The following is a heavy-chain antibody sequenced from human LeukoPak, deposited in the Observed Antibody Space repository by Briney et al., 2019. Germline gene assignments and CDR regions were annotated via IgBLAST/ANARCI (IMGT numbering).Heavy chain of an antibody. V-gene: IGHV3-23*01. CDR3: ARDTVLPFDWLLKQPTNFDY. Sequence: GGSLRLSCEASGFTFSSYAMGWVRQAPGKGLEWVSVTSESGGSTHYADSVKGRFTISRDNAKNSLYLQMNSLRAEDTAVYYCARDTVLPFDWLLKQPTNFDYWGQGTLVTVSS. D-gene: IGHD3-9*01. CDR2: TSESGGST. CDR1: GFTFSSYA. J-gene: IGHJ4*02.